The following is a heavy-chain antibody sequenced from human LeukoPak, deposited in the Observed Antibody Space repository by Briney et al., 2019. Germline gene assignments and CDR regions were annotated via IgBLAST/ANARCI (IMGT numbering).Heavy chain of an antibody. J-gene: IGHJ4*02. Sequence: GGSLRLSCAASGFTFSSYAMCWVRQAPGEGLVWVSRISSDGSSTIYADSVKGRFTISRDIAKNTLYLQMNSLRAEDTAVYYCARAQMGAPTDYWGQGTLVTVSS. V-gene: IGHV3-74*01. CDR3: ARAQMGAPTDY. CDR2: ISSDGSST. CDR1: GFTFSSYA. D-gene: IGHD1-26*01.